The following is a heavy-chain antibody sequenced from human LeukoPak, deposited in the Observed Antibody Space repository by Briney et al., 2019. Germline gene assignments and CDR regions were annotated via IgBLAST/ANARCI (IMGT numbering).Heavy chain of an antibody. D-gene: IGHD6-13*01. J-gene: IGHJ6*02. CDR3: AREEEQQLAYYYYGMDV. V-gene: IGHV1-2*06. Sequence: ASVKVSCKASGYTFTGYYMHWVRQAPGQGLEWMGRINPNSGGTNYAQKFQGRVTMTRDTSISTAYMELSRLRSDDTAVYYCAREEEQQLAYYYYGMDVWGQGTTVTVSS. CDR2: INPNSGGT. CDR1: GYTFTGYY.